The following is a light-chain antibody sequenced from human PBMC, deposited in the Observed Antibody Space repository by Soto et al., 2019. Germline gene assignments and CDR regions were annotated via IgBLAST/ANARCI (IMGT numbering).Light chain of an antibody. CDR3: QQVYAYPLT. J-gene: IGKJ4*01. CDR1: QGISSY. Sequence: DIQLTQSPSFLSASVGDRVTITCRASQGISSYLAWNQQKPGKAPKLLIYGASTLQSGVPSRFSGSGSRTEFTLTISSLQPDDFATYYCQQVYAYPLTFGGGTKVEIK. V-gene: IGKV1-9*01. CDR2: GAS.